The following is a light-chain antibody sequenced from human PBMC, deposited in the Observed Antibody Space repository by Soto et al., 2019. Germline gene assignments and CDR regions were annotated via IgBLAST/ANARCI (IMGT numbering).Light chain of an antibody. CDR2: KVS. J-gene: IGKJ4*01. CDR3: MQGTHWLPT. V-gene: IGKV2-30*01. Sequence: DVDMTQSPLSLPVTLGQPASISCRSSQALVYTDGDTYLNWFHQRPGQAPRRLIYKVSNRDSGVPDRFSGGGSGTDFTLKIDRVEAEDVGVYYCMQGTHWLPTIGGGTTVEIK. CDR1: QALVYTDGDTY.